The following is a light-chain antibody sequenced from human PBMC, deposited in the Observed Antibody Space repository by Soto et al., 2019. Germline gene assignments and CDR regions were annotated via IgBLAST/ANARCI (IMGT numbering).Light chain of an antibody. CDR1: QSVSSY. CDR2: DAS. Sequence: EIVLTQSPATLSLSPGERATLSCRASQSVSSYLAWYQQKPGQAPRVLIYDASNRATGIPARFSGSGSGTDFTLTISSLEPEDFAVYYCQQRSNWPLFTFGGGTKVEIK. J-gene: IGKJ4*01. V-gene: IGKV3-11*01. CDR3: QQRSNWPLFT.